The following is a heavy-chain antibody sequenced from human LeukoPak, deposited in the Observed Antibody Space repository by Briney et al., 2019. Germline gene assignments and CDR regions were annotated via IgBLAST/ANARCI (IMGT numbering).Heavy chain of an antibody. V-gene: IGHV2-5*02. J-gene: IGHJ4*02. CDR3: AHRKNYYDSSVFDN. CDR2: IYWDDDR. D-gene: IGHD3-22*01. Sequence: SGPTLVNPTQTLTLTCTFSGFSLNTRGVGVGWIRQPPGRALEWLALIYWDDDRRYSPSLKSRLTITKNTSRNQVVPTMTDMDPVDTATYFCAHRKNYYDSSVFDNWGQGTLVTVSS. CDR1: GFSLNTRGVG.